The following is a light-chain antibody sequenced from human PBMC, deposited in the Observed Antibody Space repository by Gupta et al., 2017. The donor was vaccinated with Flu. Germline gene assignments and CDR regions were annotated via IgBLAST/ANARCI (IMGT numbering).Light chain of an antibody. V-gene: IGKV3-15*01. Sequence: ERVLTQSPACLSVSPGDRATLSCEARDSPGGNLAWFQQKPRQAPRLLIYDTSARAAGITDRFSGSEDGTRGNLTIAGGQSDDVDAYYCHQTSTGHPSWTFGQGTRVEVK. CDR2: DTS. CDR3: HQTSTGHPSWT. CDR1: DSPGGN. J-gene: IGKJ1*01.